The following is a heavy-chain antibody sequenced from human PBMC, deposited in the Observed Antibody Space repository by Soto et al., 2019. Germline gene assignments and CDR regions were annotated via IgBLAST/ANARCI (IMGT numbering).Heavy chain of an antibody. CDR2: IDSYGSAT. Sequence: EVQLVESGGGLVQPGGSLRLSCAACGFTFSRYWMHWIRQAPGKGLVWVSRIDSYGSATSQVDSVEGRFTISRDNAKNTLYLQMNSLRAEDTAVYYCARGWVEGLSRQPPTDYWGQGTLVTVSS. J-gene: IGHJ4*02. D-gene: IGHD3-3*01. CDR3: ARGWVEGLSRQPPTDY. V-gene: IGHV3-74*01. CDR1: GFTFSRYW.